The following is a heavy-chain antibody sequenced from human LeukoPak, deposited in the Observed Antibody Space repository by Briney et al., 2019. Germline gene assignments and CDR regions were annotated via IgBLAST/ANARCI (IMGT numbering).Heavy chain of an antibody. CDR2: INHSGST. Sequence: PSETLSLTCTVSGGSISSSSYYWGWIRQPPGKGLEWIGEINHSGSTNYNPSLKSRVTISVDTSKNQFSLKLSSVTAADTAVYYCARGGLSSLFDYWGQGTLVTVSS. CDR3: ARGGLSSLFDY. V-gene: IGHV4-39*07. CDR1: GGSISSSSYY. J-gene: IGHJ4*02. D-gene: IGHD3-16*02.